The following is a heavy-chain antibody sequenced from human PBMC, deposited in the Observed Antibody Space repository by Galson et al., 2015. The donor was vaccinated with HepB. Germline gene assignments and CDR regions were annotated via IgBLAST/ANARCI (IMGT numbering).Heavy chain of an antibody. D-gene: IGHD1-26*01. Sequence: SLRLSCAASGVTFGDYYMSWVRQAPGKGLEWVSSISGGTVFTNYADSVKGRFTISRDNAKNSLFLQMNSLRADDTAVYYCTTHSSGSYYAFDYWGQRTLVTVSS. CDR1: GVTFGDYY. J-gene: IGHJ4*02. V-gene: IGHV3-11*06. CDR2: ISGGTVFT. CDR3: TTHSSGSYYAFDY.